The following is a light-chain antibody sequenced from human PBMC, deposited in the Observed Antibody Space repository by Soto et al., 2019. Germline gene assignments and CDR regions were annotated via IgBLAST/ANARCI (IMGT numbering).Light chain of an antibody. CDR2: DVS. CDR1: SSDVGGYKY. CDR3: SSYTSSSTLVV. J-gene: IGLJ2*01. Sequence: QSALTQPASVSGSPGQSITISCTGTSSDVGGYKYVSWYQQHPGKAPKLMIYDVSNRPSGVSNRFSGSKSGNTASLTISGLQGEDEADYYCSSYTSSSTLVVFGGGTKVTVL. V-gene: IGLV2-14*01.